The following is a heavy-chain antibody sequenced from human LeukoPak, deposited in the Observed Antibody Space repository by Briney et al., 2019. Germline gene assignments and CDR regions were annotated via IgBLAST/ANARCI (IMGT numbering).Heavy chain of an antibody. CDR1: GFDFSSNW. CDR3: ARAKYYYGSGSYYSLDC. Sequence: GGSLRLSCAASGFDFSSNWMHWVRHAPGQGLVWVSRIKGDGISTNYADSVKGRFTISRDIAKNTLYLQMNSLRDEDTAVYYCARAKYYYGSGSYYSLDCWGQGTLVTVSS. V-gene: IGHV3-74*01. J-gene: IGHJ4*02. CDR2: IKGDGIST. D-gene: IGHD3-10*01.